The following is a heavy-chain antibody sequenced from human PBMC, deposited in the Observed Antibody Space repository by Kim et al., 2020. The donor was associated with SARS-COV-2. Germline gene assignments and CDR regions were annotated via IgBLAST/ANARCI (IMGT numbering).Heavy chain of an antibody. CDR1: GFTFSSYA. J-gene: IGHJ4*02. V-gene: IGHV3-30*04. D-gene: IGHD3-16*02. CDR3: ARGGSYQDY. CDR2: ISYDGSNK. Sequence: GGSLRLSCAASGFTFSSYAMHWVRQAPGKGLEWVAVISYDGSNKYYADSVKGRFTISRDNSMNTLYLQMNSLRAEDTAVYYCARGGSYQDYWGQGTLVTVSS.